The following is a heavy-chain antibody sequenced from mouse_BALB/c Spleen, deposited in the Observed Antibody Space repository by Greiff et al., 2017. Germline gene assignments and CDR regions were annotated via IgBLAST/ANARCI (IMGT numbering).Heavy chain of an antibody. J-gene: IGHJ4*01. V-gene: IGHV14-3*02. D-gene: IGHD2-1*01. CDR1: GFNIKDTY. CDR2: IDPANGNT. Sequence: EVKLLESGAELVKPGASVKLSCTASGFNIKDTYMHWVKQRPEQGLEWIGRIDPANGNTKYDPKFQGKATITADTSSNTAYLQLSSLTSEDTAVYYCARYGNYGAMDYWGQGTSVTVSS. CDR3: ARYGNYGAMDY.